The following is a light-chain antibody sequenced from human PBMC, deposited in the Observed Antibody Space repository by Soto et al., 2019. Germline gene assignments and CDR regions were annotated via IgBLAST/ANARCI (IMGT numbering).Light chain of an antibody. CDR1: QSFLYSSNNKNY. CDR3: QQYYSTPWT. Sequence: IVMTQSPDSLAVSLGDSATINCRSSQSFLYSSNNKNYLAWYQQKPGQPPKLLIYWASTRESGVPDRFSGSGSGTDFTLTISSLQAEDVAVYYCQQYYSTPWTFGQGTKVDIK. CDR2: WAS. J-gene: IGKJ1*01. V-gene: IGKV4-1*01.